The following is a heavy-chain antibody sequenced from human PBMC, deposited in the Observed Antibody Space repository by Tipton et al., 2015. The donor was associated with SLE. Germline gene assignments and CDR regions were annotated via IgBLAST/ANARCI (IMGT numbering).Heavy chain of an antibody. D-gene: IGHD2-15*01. CDR2: VYCDGRT. CDR3: ARQSFGGSWEFDY. Sequence: TLSLTCSVSNFDVSASYYWGWVRQTPEKGLAWLGSVYCDGRTFYNPSLKSRLTISIDSSKNQFSLRLESSTAADTAVYFCARQSFGGSWEFDYWGQGALVTVSS. V-gene: IGHV4-38-2*01. J-gene: IGHJ4*02. CDR1: NFDVSASYY.